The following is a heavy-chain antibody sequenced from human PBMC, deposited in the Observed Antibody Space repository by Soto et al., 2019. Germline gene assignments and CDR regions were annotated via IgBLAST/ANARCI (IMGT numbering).Heavy chain of an antibody. CDR2: ISSSSTYI. CDR1: GFTFSTYS. D-gene: IGHD5-18*01. J-gene: IGHJ6*03. CDR3: ARVAGTDMVLYMDV. V-gene: IGHV3-21*01. Sequence: EVQLVESGGGLVKPGGSLRLSCAASGFTFSTYSMNWVRQAPGKGLEWVSSISSSSTYIYYADSEKGRFTISRDNAKKSLYLQMNSLRAEDTAVYYCARVAGTDMVLYMDVWGKGTTVTVSS.